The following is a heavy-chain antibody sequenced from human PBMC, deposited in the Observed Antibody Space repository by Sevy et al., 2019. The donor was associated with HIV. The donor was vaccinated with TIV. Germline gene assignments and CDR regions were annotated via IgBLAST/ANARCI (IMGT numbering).Heavy chain of an antibody. V-gene: IGHV3-23*01. Sequence: GGSLRLSCAASGFSFSMYAMTWVRQVPGKGLEWVSAISGSGGSTYYAHSVKGRFTISRDNSKNTLNLQINSLRAEDTAVYYCAKDRAYATSHRLDYWGQGILVTVSS. J-gene: IGHJ4*02. D-gene: IGHD2-2*01. CDR1: GFSFSMYA. CDR3: AKDRAYATSHRLDY. CDR2: ISGSGGST.